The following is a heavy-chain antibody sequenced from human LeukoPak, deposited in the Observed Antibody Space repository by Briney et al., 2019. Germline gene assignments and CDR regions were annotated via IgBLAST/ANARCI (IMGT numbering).Heavy chain of an antibody. CDR3: ARVSMRAFDI. J-gene: IGHJ3*02. CDR1: GYTFTSYG. CDR2: ISAYNGNT. Sequence: ASVKVSCKASGYTFTSYGISWVRQAPGQGLEWMGWISAYNGNTNYARKLQGRVTMTTDTSTGTGYMELRSLRSDDTAVYYCARVSMRAFDIWGQGTMVTVSS. V-gene: IGHV1-18*01.